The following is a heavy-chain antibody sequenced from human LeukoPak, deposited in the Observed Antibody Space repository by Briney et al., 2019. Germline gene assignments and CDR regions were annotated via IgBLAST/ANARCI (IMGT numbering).Heavy chain of an antibody. V-gene: IGHV3-7*01. Sequence: GGSLRLSCAASGFTFSSYRMTWVRQAPGKGLEWVANLNQDGSEKYYVDSVKGRFTISRNNAKNSLYLQMNSLRAEDTAVYYCARDSGRGGSSFWGQGTLVTVSS. CDR2: LNQDGSEK. CDR1: GFTFSSYR. J-gene: IGHJ4*02. D-gene: IGHD1-1*01. CDR3: ARDSGRGGSSF.